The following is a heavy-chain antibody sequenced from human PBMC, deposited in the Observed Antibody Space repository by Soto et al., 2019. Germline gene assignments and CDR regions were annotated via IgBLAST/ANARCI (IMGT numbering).Heavy chain of an antibody. CDR2: IWYDGSNK. CDR1: GFTFSSYG. V-gene: IGHV3-33*01. J-gene: IGHJ3*02. D-gene: IGHD5-12*01. CDR3: AIDPGLWLRFYQSTYDAFDI. Sequence: GGSLRLSCAASGFTFSSYGMHWVRQAPGKGLEWVAVIWYDGSNKYYADYVKGRFTISRDNSKNTLYLQMNSLRAEDTAVYYCAIDPGLWLRFYQSTYDAFDIWGQGTMVTVSS.